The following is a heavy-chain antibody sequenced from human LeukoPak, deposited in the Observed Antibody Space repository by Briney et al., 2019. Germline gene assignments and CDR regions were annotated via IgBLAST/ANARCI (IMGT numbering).Heavy chain of an antibody. D-gene: IGHD3-16*02. J-gene: IGHJ5*02. CDR2: INHSGST. Sequence: SETLSLTCAVYGGSFSGYYWSWIRQPPGKGLEWLGEINHSGSTNYNPSLKSRVTISVDTSKNQFSLKLSSVTAADTAVYYCARRRLRGDIVRGMGFDPWGQGTLDTVSS. CDR1: GGSFSGYY. CDR3: ARRRLRGDIVRGMGFDP. V-gene: IGHV4-34*01.